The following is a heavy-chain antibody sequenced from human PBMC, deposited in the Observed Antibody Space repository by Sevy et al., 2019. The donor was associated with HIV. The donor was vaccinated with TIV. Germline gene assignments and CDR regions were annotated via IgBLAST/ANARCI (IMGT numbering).Heavy chain of an antibody. CDR2: ISYDGSNK. Sequence: GGSLRLSCAASGFTFSSYAMHWVRQAPGKGLEWVAVISYDGSNKYYADSVKGRFTISRDNSKNTLYLQMNSLRAEDMAVYYCARDGEEDTAMGNGYFDYWGQGTLVTVSS. CDR1: GFTFSSYA. D-gene: IGHD5-18*01. V-gene: IGHV3-30*04. J-gene: IGHJ4*02. CDR3: ARDGEEDTAMGNGYFDY.